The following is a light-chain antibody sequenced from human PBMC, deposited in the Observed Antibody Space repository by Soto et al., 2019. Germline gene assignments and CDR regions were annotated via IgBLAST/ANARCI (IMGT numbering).Light chain of an antibody. V-gene: IGLV2-14*01. Sequence: QSALTQPASVSGSPGQSITISCAGTSSDVGSYNYVSWYQQHPGKAPKLMIYGVSNRPSGVSYRFSGSKSGNTASLTISGLQAEDESDYFCTSYTGSATLVVFGGGTQLTVL. CDR2: GVS. CDR3: TSYTGSATLVV. CDR1: SSDVGSYNY. J-gene: IGLJ3*02.